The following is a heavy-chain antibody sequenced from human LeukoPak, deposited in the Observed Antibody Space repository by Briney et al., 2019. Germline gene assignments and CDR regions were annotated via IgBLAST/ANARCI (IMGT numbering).Heavy chain of an antibody. CDR2: INPNSGGT. CDR3: ARERRVPRSFDI. Sequence: ASVTVSCKASGYTFTGYYMHWVRQAPGQGLEWMGRINPNSGGTNYAQKFQGRVTMTRDTSISTAYMELSRLRSDDTAVYYCARERRVPRSFDIWGQGTMVTVSS. CDR1: GYTFTGYY. V-gene: IGHV1-2*06. J-gene: IGHJ3*02.